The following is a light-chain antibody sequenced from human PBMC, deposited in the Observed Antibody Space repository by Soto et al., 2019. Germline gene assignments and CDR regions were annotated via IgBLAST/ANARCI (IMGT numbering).Light chain of an antibody. J-gene: IGLJ1*01. Sequence: QSALTQPPSASGSPGQSVTISCTGTSSDVGGYNYVSWYQQYPGKAPKLMIFEVSKRPSGVPDRFSGSKSGNTASLTVSGLQTEDEADYYCSSYAVGNEVFGTGTKVTV. CDR1: SSDVGGYNY. V-gene: IGLV2-8*01. CDR2: EVS. CDR3: SSYAVGNEV.